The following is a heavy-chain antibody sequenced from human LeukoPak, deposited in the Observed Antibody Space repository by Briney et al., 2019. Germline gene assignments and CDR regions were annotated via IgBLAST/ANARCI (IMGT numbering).Heavy chain of an antibody. V-gene: IGHV4-59*01. J-gene: IGHJ3*02. D-gene: IGHD6-19*01. CDR2: VYYSGST. CDR1: GGSIRSYY. CDR3: ASGYSSGWSYAFDI. Sequence: SETLSLTCTVSGGSIRSYYWSWIRQPPGKGLEWIGHVYYSGSTDYNPSLKSRVTISVDTSKNQFSLRLSSGTAADTAVYYCASGYSSGWSYAFDIWGQGTMLTVSS.